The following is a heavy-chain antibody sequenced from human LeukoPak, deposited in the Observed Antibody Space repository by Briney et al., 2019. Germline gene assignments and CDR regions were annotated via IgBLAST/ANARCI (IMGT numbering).Heavy chain of an antibody. CDR1: GFTFSSYW. D-gene: IGHD3-10*01. Sequence: GGSLRLSCAASGFTFSSYWMHWVRQAPGKGLVWVSRINSDGSSTSYADSVKGRFTISRDNSKNTLYLQMNSLRTEDTAVYFCARAGTFGGDDYWGQGTLVTVSS. CDR3: ARAGTFGGDDY. J-gene: IGHJ4*02. CDR2: INSDGSST. V-gene: IGHV3-74*01.